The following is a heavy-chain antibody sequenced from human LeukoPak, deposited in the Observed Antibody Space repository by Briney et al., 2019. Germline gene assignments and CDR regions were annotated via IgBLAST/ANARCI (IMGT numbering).Heavy chain of an antibody. CDR1: GYSFTNYW. D-gene: IGHD3-10*01. CDR3: ARRYSRDYSYFDY. CDR2: IYPGDSDT. Sequence: GESLKISCKGSGYSFTNYWIGWVRQMPGKGLEWMAIIYPGDSDTRYSLSFQGQVSISVDKSISTAYLQWSSLKASDTAMYYCARRYSRDYSYFDYWGQGTLVTVSS. J-gene: IGHJ4*02. V-gene: IGHV5-51*01.